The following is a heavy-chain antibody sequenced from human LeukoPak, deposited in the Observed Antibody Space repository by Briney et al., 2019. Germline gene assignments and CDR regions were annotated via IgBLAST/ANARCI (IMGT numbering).Heavy chain of an antibody. CDR3: AKSGQADTDLNRFDP. Sequence: GGSLRLSCAASGLTFSSYAMSWVRQAPGKGLEWVSAISGSGGSTYYADSVKGRFTISRDNSKNNLYLQMNSLRAEDTAVYYCAKSGQADTDLNRFDPWGQGTLVTVSS. V-gene: IGHV3-23*01. J-gene: IGHJ5*02. CDR2: ISGSGGST. D-gene: IGHD3-16*01. CDR1: GLTFSSYA.